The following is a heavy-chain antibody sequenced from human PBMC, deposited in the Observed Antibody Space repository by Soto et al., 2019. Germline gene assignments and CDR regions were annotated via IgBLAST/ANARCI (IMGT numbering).Heavy chain of an antibody. CDR3: ARGGPEWSYIDY. CDR2: IWYDGSNK. V-gene: IGHV3-33*01. J-gene: IGHJ4*02. Sequence: GGSMRLSCAASGFTFSSYGMHWVRQAPGKGLEWVAVIWYDGSNKYYADSVKGRFTISRDNSKNTLYLQMNSLRAEDTAVYYCARGGPEWSYIDYWGQGTLVTVSS. D-gene: IGHD3-3*01. CDR1: GFTFSSYG.